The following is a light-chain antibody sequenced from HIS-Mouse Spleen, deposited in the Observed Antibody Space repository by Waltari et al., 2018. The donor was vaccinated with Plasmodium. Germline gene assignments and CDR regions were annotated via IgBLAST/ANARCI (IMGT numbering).Light chain of an antibody. CDR1: QSVSSN. CDR2: GAS. CDR3: QQYNNWPRGT. V-gene: IGKV3-15*01. Sequence: EIVMTQSPATLSVSPGERATLSCRASQSVSSNLAWYQQKPGQAPRLLIYGASTRATGIPARFSGSGSGTEFTLTISSMQSEDFAVYYCQQYNNWPRGTFGQG. J-gene: IGKJ1*01.